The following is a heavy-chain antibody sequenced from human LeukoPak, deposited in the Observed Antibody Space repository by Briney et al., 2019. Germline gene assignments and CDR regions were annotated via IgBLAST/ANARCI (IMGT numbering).Heavy chain of an antibody. CDR3: ARAVGRERKVPSWL. Sequence: GASVKVSCKASGYTFTGYYMHWVRQAPGQGLEWMGWINPNSGGTNYAQKFQGRVTMTRDTSISTAYMELSRLRSDDTAVYYCARAVGRERKVPSWLWGQGTLVTVSS. CDR2: INPNSGGT. V-gene: IGHV1-2*02. D-gene: IGHD1-26*01. J-gene: IGHJ4*02. CDR1: GYTFTGYY.